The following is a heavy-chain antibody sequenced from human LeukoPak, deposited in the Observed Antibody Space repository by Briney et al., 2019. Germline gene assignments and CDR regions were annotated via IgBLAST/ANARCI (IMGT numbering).Heavy chain of an antibody. J-gene: IGHJ3*02. V-gene: IGHV4-59*12. Sequence: PSETLPLTCTVSGGSICSYYWSWIRQPPGKGQEWIGYIYYSGSTNYNPSLKSRVTISVDTSKNQFSLKLSSVTAADTAVYYCAMAYSSSWYEDAFDIWGQGTMVTVSS. CDR2: IYYSGST. D-gene: IGHD6-13*01. CDR3: AMAYSSSWYEDAFDI. CDR1: GGSICSYY.